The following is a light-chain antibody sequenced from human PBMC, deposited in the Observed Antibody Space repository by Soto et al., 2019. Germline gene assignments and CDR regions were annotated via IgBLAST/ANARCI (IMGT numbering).Light chain of an antibody. CDR3: QQYNNWPQGT. CDR1: QSVSSN. Sequence: EIVMTQSPATLSVSPGERATLSCRASQSVSSNLAWYQQKPGQAPRLLIYGASTRATDIPARFSGSGSGTEFTLTISSLQSEDFAVYYCQQYNNWPQGTLGQGTKLEIK. V-gene: IGKV3-15*01. CDR2: GAS. J-gene: IGKJ2*01.